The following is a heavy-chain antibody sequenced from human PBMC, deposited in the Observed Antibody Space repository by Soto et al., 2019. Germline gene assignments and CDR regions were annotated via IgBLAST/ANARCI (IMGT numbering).Heavy chain of an antibody. V-gene: IGHV4-34*01. CDR2: INHSGST. Sequence: PSETLCLTCAVYGGSFSGYYWSWIRQPPGKGLEWIGEINHSGSTNYNPSLKSRVTISVDTSKNQFSLKLSSVTAADTAVYYCARGANPTYYYDSSGPRFFDYWGQGTLVT. CDR3: ARGANPTYYYDSSGPRFFDY. D-gene: IGHD3-22*01. J-gene: IGHJ4*02. CDR1: GGSFSGYY.